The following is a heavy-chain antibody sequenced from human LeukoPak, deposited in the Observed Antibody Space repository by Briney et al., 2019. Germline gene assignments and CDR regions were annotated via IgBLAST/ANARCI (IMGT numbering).Heavy chain of an antibody. CDR1: GFTFDDRG. J-gene: IGHJ3*02. V-gene: IGHV3-20*04. CDR2: INCNGVT. Sequence: GGSLRLSCEASGFTFDDRGMSWVRQAPGKGLEWVSGINCNGVTAYADSVKSRFTISRDNTKKSLSLQMSSVTAADTAFYYCAIFDGAGLKYAFDIWGQGKEVTVSS. CDR3: AIFDGAGLKYAFDI. D-gene: IGHD3-9*01.